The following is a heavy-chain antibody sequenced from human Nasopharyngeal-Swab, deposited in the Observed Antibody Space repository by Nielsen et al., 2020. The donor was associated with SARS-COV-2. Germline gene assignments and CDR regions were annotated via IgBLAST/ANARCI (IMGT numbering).Heavy chain of an antibody. CDR2: INPSGGST. J-gene: IGHJ4*02. CDR3: AKNLISQRIVDLFDY. V-gene: IGHV1-46*01. CDR1: GYTFTSYY. Sequence: ASVKVSCKASGYTFTSYYMHWVRQAPGQGLEWMGIINPSGGSTSYAQKFQGRVTMTRDTSTSTVYMELSSLRSEDTAVYYCAKNLISQRIVDLFDYWGQGTLVTVSS. D-gene: IGHD2/OR15-2a*01.